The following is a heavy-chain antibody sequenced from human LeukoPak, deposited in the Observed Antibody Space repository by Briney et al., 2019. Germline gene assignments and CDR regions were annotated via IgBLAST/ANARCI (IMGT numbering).Heavy chain of an antibody. CDR1: GFTFSSYW. Sequence: GGSLRLSCAASGFTFSSYWMTWIREAPGNGLECLANIKQDGREKYYVDSVKGRFTISRDNTKNSLYLQMNSLRAEDTAVYYCARDTGGGYSCYDCWGQGTLVTVSS. CDR2: IKQDGREK. V-gene: IGHV3-7*01. J-gene: IGHJ4*02. D-gene: IGHD5-18*01. CDR3: ARDTGGGYSCYDC.